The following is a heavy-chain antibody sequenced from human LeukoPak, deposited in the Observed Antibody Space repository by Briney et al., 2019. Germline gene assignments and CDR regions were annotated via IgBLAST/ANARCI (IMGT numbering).Heavy chain of an antibody. D-gene: IGHD6-19*01. Sequence: GGSLRLSCSASGFTFSNFAMHWVRQAPGKGLEYVSAISRNGDSTYYADSVKGRFTISRDNSMNTLYLQMSSLRTEDTAVYYCVNQISGWVYWGQGTLVTVSS. CDR1: GFTFSNFA. J-gene: IGHJ4*02. CDR3: VNQISGWVY. V-gene: IGHV3-64D*06. CDR2: ISRNGDST.